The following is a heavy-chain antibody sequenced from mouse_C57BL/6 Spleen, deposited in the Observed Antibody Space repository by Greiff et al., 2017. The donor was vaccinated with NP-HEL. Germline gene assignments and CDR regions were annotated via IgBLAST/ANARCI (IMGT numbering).Heavy chain of an antibody. V-gene: IGHV1-55*01. CDR1: GYTFTSYW. CDR2: IYPGSGST. CDR3: AKSSQYYFDY. J-gene: IGHJ2*01. Sequence: QVQLQQPGAELVKPGASVKMSCKASGYTFTSYWINWVKQRPGQGLEWIGDIYPGSGSTNYNEKFKSKATLTVDTSSSTAYMQLSSLTSEDSAGYSGAKSSQYYFDYWGQGTTLTVSS. D-gene: IGHD1-1*01.